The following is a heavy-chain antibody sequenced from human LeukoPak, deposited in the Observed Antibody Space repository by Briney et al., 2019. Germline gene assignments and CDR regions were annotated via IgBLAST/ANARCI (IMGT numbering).Heavy chain of an antibody. Sequence: ASVKVSCKVSGYTLTELSMHWVRQAPGKGLEWMGGFDPEDGETIYAQKFQGRVTMTEDTSTDTAYMELSSLRSEDTAVYYCATGITRVRGVIRIQGDYGMDVWGQGTTVTVSS. CDR2: FDPEDGET. CDR3: ATGITRVRGVIRIQGDYGMDV. CDR1: GYTLTELS. V-gene: IGHV1-24*01. D-gene: IGHD3-10*01. J-gene: IGHJ6*02.